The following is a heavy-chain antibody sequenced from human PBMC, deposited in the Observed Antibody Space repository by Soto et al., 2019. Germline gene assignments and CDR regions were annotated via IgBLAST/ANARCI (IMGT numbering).Heavy chain of an antibody. Sequence: QVQLQQWGAGLLKPSETLSLTCAVYGGSFSGYYWSWIRQPPGKGLEWIGEINHSGSTNYNPSLTSRVTISVATSTNQFSLKLSSVTAADTAVYYCARVYCSGGSCFNWFDPWGQGTLVTVSS. J-gene: IGHJ5*02. D-gene: IGHD2-15*01. CDR1: GGSFSGYY. CDR2: INHSGST. V-gene: IGHV4-34*01. CDR3: ARVYCSGGSCFNWFDP.